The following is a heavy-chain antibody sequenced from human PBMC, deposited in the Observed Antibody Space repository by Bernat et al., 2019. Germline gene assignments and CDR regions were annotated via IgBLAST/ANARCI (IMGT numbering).Heavy chain of an antibody. V-gene: IGHV3-33*01. CDR2: IWYDGSNK. CDR1: GFTFSSYG. D-gene: IGHD5-18*01. J-gene: IGHJ6*02. CDR3: AREPTSPIQLDKAIGYYYYGMDV. Sequence: QVQLVESGGGVVQPGRSLRLSCAASGFTFSSYGMHWVRQAPGKGLEWVAVIWYDGSNKYYADSVKGRFTISRDNSKNTLYLQMNSLRAEDTAVYCCAREPTSPIQLDKAIGYYYYGMDVWGQGTTVTVSS.